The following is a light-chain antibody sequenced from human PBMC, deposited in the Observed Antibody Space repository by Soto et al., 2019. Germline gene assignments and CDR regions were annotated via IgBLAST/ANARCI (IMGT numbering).Light chain of an antibody. CDR2: GAS. CDR1: LTVGSRY. Sequence: EIVLTQSPGTLSFSPXXTAXXSXRASLTVGSRYLAWYQQKPGQAPRLLIYGASNRATGIPDRFSGSGSGTDFTLIINRLEPDDFAMYYCQQYGNSPLTFGGGTKVDIK. V-gene: IGKV3-20*01. CDR3: QQYGNSPLT. J-gene: IGKJ4*01.